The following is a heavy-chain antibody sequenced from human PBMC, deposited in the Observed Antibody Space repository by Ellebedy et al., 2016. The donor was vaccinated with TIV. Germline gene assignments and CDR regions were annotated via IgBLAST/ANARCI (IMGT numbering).Heavy chain of an antibody. J-gene: IGHJ4*02. CDR2: ISADGGDT. D-gene: IGHD3-16*01. V-gene: IGHV3-23*01. Sequence: GGSLRLSCVASGFTFSAHAMHWVRQAPGKGLEWVSVISADGGDTSYADAVKGRFIISRENSRSPLILQMNSLRGEDTAVYYCAKGASSGYNYDRVGFAYWGQGILVTVSS. CDR1: GFTFSAHA. CDR3: AKGASSGYNYDRVGFAY.